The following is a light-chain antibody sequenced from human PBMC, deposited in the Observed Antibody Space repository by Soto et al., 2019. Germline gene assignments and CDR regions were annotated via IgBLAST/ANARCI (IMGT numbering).Light chain of an antibody. CDR2: AAS. V-gene: IGKV1-27*01. J-gene: IGKJ1*01. CDR3: QNYKSLSRRFGRA. CDR1: QGFNSY. Sequence: DVHLTQSPSSLSPSVGDRLSIICRAIQGFNSYGAWFQQKPGRSPTILIYAASTLESGVPSRFSGSGSDTDFTLTISGLQPEDAGIYYCQNYKSLSRRFGRAFGQGTKVEIK.